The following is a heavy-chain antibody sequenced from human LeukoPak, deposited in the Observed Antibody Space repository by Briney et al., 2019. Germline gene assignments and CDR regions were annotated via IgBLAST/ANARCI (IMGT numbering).Heavy chain of an antibody. CDR3: AKEYCSSTSCYVGWYGY. J-gene: IGHJ4*02. Sequence: GGSLRLSCAASGFTFSSYGMHWVRQAPGKGLEWVAFIRYDGSNKYYADSVKGRFTISRDNSKNTLYLQMNSLRAEDTAVYYCAKEYCSSTSCYVGWYGYWGQGTVVTVSS. V-gene: IGHV3-30*02. D-gene: IGHD2-2*01. CDR1: GFTFSSYG. CDR2: IRYDGSNK.